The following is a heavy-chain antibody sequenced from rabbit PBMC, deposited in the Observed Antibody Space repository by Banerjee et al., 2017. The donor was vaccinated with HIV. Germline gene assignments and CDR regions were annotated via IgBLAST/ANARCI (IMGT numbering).Heavy chain of an antibody. CDR3: ARDLAGVIGWNFNL. Sequence: QQQLEESGGGLVKPEGSLTLTCKASGFDFSSNVMCWVRQAPGKGLEWIACIYGGSSGSTYYASWAKGRFTISKTSSTTVTLQMTSLTAADTATYFCARDLAGVIGWNFNLWGQGTLVTVS. D-gene: IGHD4-1*01. CDR1: GFDFSSNV. J-gene: IGHJ4*01. V-gene: IGHV1S45*01. CDR2: IYGGSSGST.